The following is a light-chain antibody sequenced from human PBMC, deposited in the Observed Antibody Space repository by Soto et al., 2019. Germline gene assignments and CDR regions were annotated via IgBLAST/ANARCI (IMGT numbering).Light chain of an antibody. CDR1: QDISSY. V-gene: IGKV1-33*01. CDR3: QQSDILA. CDR2: DAS. Sequence: DIPMTQCPSSLSASVGDRVTITCQASQDISSYLNSYQQKPGKPPNLLIYDASILETGVPSRLSGSGSETDFTFTITSLQPEDIATYYCQQSDILAFGGGTKVEIK. J-gene: IGKJ4*01.